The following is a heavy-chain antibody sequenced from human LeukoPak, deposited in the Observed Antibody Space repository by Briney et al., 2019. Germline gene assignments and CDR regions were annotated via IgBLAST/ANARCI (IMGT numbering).Heavy chain of an antibody. CDR3: ARQEQQLIYNWFDP. D-gene: IGHD6-13*01. J-gene: IGHJ5*02. V-gene: IGHV1-18*01. Sequence: ASVKVSCKASGYTFTSYGISWVRQAPGQGLEWMGWISAYNGNTNYAQKLQGRVTMTTDTSTSTAYMELRSLRSDDTAVYYCARQEQQLIYNWFDPWGQGTLVTVSS. CDR2: ISAYNGNT. CDR1: GYTFTSYG.